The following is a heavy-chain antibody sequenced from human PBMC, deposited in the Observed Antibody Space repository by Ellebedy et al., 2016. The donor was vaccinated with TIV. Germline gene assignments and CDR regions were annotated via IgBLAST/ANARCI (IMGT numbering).Heavy chain of an antibody. J-gene: IGHJ4*02. CDR3: ARGGLRPMFRGVFDS. V-gene: IGHV4-4*07. Sequence: MPSETLSLTCTVSGGSISPYYWSWIRQPAGKRLEWIGRVYASGGTNYNPSLKSRIPVSVETSKNQFSLTLSSVTAADTAVYYCARGGLRPMFRGVFDSWGQGILVTVSS. CDR1: GGSISPYY. D-gene: IGHD3-10*01. CDR2: VYASGGT.